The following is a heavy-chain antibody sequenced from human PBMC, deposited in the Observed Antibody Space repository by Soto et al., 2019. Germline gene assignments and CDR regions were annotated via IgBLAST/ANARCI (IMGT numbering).Heavy chain of an antibody. J-gene: IGHJ4*02. V-gene: IGHV2-5*02. Sequence: QITLKESGPTVVKPTQTLTLTCTCTGFSLKTGGVGVGWIRQPPGKALEWLALIYWDDDRRYSPSLKSRLTITGDISKNQVVLTMTYMGPVDTATSYCAHAMIAAPGSFDYWGQGTLVTVSS. CDR3: AHAMIAAPGSFDY. D-gene: IGHD6-13*01. CDR1: GFSLKTGGVG. CDR2: IYWDDDR.